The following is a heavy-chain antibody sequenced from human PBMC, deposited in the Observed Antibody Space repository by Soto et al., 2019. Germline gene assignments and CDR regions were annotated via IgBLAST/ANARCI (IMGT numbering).Heavy chain of an antibody. V-gene: IGHV3-33*01. CDR3: ARVSVPAAMRSGWDY. CDR2: IWYDGSNK. Sequence: QVQLVESGGGVVQPGRSLRLSCAASGFTFSSYGMHWVRQAPGKGLEWVAVIWYDGSNKYYADSVKGRFTISRDNSKNTLYLQMNSLRAEDTAVYYCARVSVPAAMRSGWDYWGQGTLVTVSS. CDR1: GFTFSSYG. D-gene: IGHD2-2*01. J-gene: IGHJ4*02.